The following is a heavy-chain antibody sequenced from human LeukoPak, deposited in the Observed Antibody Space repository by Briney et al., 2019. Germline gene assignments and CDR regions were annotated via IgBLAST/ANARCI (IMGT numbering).Heavy chain of an antibody. Sequence: GGSLRLSCAASGFTFSSYSMNWVRQAPGKGLEWVSYISSSSSTIYYADSVKGRFTISRDNAKNSLYLQMNSLRDEDTAVYYCARDLGPAAIPYYYYYGMDVWGQGTTVTVSS. CDR2: ISSSSSTI. D-gene: IGHD2-2*01. CDR3: ARDLGPAAIPYYYYYGMDV. CDR1: GFTFSSYS. V-gene: IGHV3-48*02. J-gene: IGHJ6*02.